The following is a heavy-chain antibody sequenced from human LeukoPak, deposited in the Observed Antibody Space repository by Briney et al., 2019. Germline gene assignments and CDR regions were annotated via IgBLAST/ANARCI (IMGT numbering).Heavy chain of an antibody. V-gene: IGHV3-23*01. CDR1: GFTFRSYA. J-gene: IGHJ4*02. CDR3: ATHQGYCSRTSCDVYDY. CDR2: ITASGART. D-gene: IGHD2-2*01. Sequence: PGGSLRLSCAASGFTFRSYAMTWVRQAPGKGLEWVSVITASGARTYYADSVKGRFTISRDNSKNTLYLQMNSLRAEDTAVYYCATHQGYCSRTSCDVYDYWGQGTLVSVSS.